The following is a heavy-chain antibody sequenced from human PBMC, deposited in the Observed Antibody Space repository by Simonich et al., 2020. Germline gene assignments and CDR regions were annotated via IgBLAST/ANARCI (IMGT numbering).Heavy chain of an antibody. J-gene: IGHJ5*02. CDR1: GYSISSGYY. D-gene: IGHD6-13*01. V-gene: IGHV4-38-2*01. CDR2: IYHSGST. CDR3: ARCGDWYSSSWYWFDP. Sequence: QVQLQESGPGLVKPSETLSLTCAVSGYSISSGYYWGWIRQPPGKGLEWIGSIYHSGSTYYNPSLKRRVTRSVDTSKNQFSLKLSSGTAADTAVYYCARCGDWYSSSWYWFDPWGQGTLVTVSS.